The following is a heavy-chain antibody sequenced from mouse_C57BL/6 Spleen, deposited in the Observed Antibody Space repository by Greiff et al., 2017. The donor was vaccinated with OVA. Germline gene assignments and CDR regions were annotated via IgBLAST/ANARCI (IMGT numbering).Heavy chain of an antibody. Sequence: VQVVESGAELVRPGTSVKMSCKASGYTFTNYWIGWAKQRPGHGLEWIGDIYPGGGYTNYNEKFKGKATLTADKSSSTAYMQFSSLTSEDSAIYYCARSGAYYFDYWGQGTTLTVSS. J-gene: IGHJ2*01. D-gene: IGHD3-1*01. CDR3: ARSGAYYFDY. V-gene: IGHV1-63*01. CDR1: GYTFTNYW. CDR2: IYPGGGYT.